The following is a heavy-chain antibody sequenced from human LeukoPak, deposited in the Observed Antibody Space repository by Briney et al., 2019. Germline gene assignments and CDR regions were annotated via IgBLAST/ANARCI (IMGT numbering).Heavy chain of an antibody. Sequence: GGSLRLSCVASGFTFNAYGMSWVRQAPGKELEWVSFLRYDGRNQHYADSVGGRFTISRDNTNNTLYLQMNSLRPEDTAVYYCAKDPVAGAPAYYFDNWGQGTLVTVSS. D-gene: IGHD6-19*01. J-gene: IGHJ4*02. CDR2: LRYDGRNQ. V-gene: IGHV3-30*02. CDR3: AKDPVAGAPAYYFDN. CDR1: GFTFNAYG.